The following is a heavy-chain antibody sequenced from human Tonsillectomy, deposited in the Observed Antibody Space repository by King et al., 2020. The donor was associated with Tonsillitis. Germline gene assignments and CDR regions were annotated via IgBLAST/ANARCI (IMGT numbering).Heavy chain of an antibody. Sequence: QLQESGPGLVKPSETLSLTCTVSGGSMNGYYWSWIRQSPGKGLEWIGNIHYSGSTNYSPSLKSRITISVDTSQRQFSLKMRTVTAADAAVYYCVRLTWGSSWTGFVYWGQGTLVTVSS. CDR1: GGSMNGYY. V-gene: IGHV4-59*01. J-gene: IGHJ4*02. CDR3: VRLTWGSSWTGFVY. CDR2: IHYSGST. D-gene: IGHD6-13*01.